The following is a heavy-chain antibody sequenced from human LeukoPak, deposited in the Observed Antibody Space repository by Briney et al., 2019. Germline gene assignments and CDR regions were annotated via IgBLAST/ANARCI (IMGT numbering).Heavy chain of an antibody. CDR3: AKEWRFSSSWYQYYFDY. J-gene: IGHJ4*02. D-gene: IGHD6-13*01. Sequence: GGSLRLSCAASGFTVSSYAMSWVRQAPGKGLEWISAISGSGGSKYYADSVKGRFTISRDTSTNTLYLQLNSLRVDDTAVYFCAKEWRFSSSWYQYYFDYWGQGTLVTVSS. CDR2: ISGSGGSK. V-gene: IGHV3-23*01. CDR1: GFTVSSYA.